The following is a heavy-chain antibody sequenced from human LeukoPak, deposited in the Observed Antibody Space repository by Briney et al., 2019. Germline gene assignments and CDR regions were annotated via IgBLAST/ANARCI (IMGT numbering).Heavy chain of an antibody. J-gene: IGHJ6*03. Sequence: ASVKVSCKASGYTFSDFYIHWVRQAPGQGFEWMAWINPNHGGTNFAQKFQGRVTVTRDTSISTAYMELSRLRSDDTAVYHCAREGGFDCSSTSCNFYYYYMDVWGKGTTVTISS. CDR1: GYTFSDFY. CDR2: INPNHGGT. D-gene: IGHD2-2*01. CDR3: AREGGFDCSSTSCNFYYYYMDV. V-gene: IGHV1-2*02.